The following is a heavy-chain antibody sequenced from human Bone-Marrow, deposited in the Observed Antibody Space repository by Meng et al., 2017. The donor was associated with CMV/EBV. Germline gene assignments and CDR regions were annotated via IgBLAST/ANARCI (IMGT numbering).Heavy chain of an antibody. V-gene: IGHV1-2*02. D-gene: IGHD3-22*01. CDR1: GYTFTSYY. CDR3: ARIYYYDGSGYYAIDY. Sequence: ASVKVSCKASGYTFTSYYMHWVRQAPGQGLEWMGWINPNSGDTNYAQKFQGRVTMTRDTSMSTAYMELSRLEADDTAVYYWARIYYYDGSGYYAIDYWGQGTLVTVSS. CDR2: INPNSGDT. J-gene: IGHJ4*02.